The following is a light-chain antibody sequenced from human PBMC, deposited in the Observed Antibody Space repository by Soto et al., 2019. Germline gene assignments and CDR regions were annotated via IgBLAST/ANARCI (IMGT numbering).Light chain of an antibody. V-gene: IGKV3D-15*01. CDR2: GAT. CDR1: QSVSSN. J-gene: IGKJ2*01. Sequence: EIMMTQSPATLSVSPGERATLSCRASQSVSSNLAWYQQKPGQAPRLLTHGATTRADGIAARFSASGSGTEFTLTISSLQSEDFAVYYCQQYDNRPYTFGQGTKREIK. CDR3: QQYDNRPYT.